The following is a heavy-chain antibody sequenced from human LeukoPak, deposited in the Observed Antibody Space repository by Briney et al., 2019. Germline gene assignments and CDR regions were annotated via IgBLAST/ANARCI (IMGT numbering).Heavy chain of an antibody. Sequence: PGGSLRLSCAASGFSFSVYGLHWVRQAPGKGLEWVAVIWYDGSSKYYADSVKGRFTISRDDAKNSLYLQMNSLRDEDTAVYYCARDRDWGFDYWGQGTLVTVSS. J-gene: IGHJ4*02. D-gene: IGHD7-27*01. CDR2: IWYDGSSK. CDR1: GFSFSVYG. CDR3: ARDRDWGFDY. V-gene: IGHV3-33*01.